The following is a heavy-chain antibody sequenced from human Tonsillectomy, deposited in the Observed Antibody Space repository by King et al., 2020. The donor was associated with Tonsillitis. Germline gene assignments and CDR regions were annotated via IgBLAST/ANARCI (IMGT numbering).Heavy chain of an antibody. CDR1: GYVFTDNF. CDR2: INPNSGGT. J-gene: IGHJ3*01. Sequence: QLVQSGAEVKKPGASVRVSCKASGYVFTDNFMHWVRQAPGQGLEWMGWINPNSGGTNFAQQVQGRVTMTRDPSISTASMELHSLKTDDTAMYYCVRDISRLTAWDGAFDLWGRGTMVTVSS. V-gene: IGHV1-2*02. D-gene: IGHD1-26*01. CDR3: VRDISRLTAWDGAFDL.